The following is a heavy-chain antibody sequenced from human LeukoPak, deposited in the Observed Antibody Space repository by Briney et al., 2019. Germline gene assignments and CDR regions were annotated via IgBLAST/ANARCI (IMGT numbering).Heavy chain of an antibody. CDR2: ISSSGSTI. CDR3: ARRIYSSGWDDAFDI. CDR1: GFTFSDYY. Sequence: PGGSLRLSFSASGFTFSDYYMSLIRQAPGKGLEWVSYISSSGSTIYYADSVKGRFTISRDNAKNSLYLQMNSLRAEDTAVYYCARRIYSSGWDDAFDIWGQGTMVTVSS. J-gene: IGHJ3*02. D-gene: IGHD6-19*01. V-gene: IGHV3-11*01.